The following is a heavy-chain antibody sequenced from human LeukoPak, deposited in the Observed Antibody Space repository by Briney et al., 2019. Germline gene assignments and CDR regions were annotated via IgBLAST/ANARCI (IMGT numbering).Heavy chain of an antibody. CDR1: GGPISGYY. Sequence: SETLSLTCTVSGGPISGYYWSWIRQPAGKGLEWIGRIYPTGNTNYNPSLKSRVTMSVDTSKNQFSLKLSSVTAADTAVYYCARYTSSSDPYFDYWGQGALVTVSS. CDR2: IYPTGNT. CDR3: ARYTSSSDPYFDY. D-gene: IGHD6-6*01. J-gene: IGHJ4*02. V-gene: IGHV4-4*07.